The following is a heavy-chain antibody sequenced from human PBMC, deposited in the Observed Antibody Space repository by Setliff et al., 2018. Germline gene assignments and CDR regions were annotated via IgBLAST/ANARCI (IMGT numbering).Heavy chain of an antibody. CDR1: GGRIGGSNHY. J-gene: IGHJ5*02. Sequence: TSEPLSLTCTVSGGRIGGSNHYWGWVRQPPGKRLEWIGSMYSGGNTYYNPSLKSRATISIDTSKNPFSLKLNSVTAADTAVYYCGRSEAYNWFDPWGQGTLVTVSS. CDR2: MYSGGNT. CDR3: GRSEAYNWFDP. V-gene: IGHV4-39*07.